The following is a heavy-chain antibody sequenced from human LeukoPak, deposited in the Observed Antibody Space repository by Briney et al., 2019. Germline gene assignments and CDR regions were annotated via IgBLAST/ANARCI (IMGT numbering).Heavy chain of an antibody. D-gene: IGHD1-26*01. CDR1: GFSVSTNW. J-gene: IGHJ4*02. Sequence: PGGSLRLSCAASGFSVSTNWMHWVRQAPGKGLVWVSRINSDGSNTNYADSVRDRFTISRDNAKNTVYLQMNSLRAEDTAVYYCARGSGNYGDFDYWGQGTLVTVSS. CDR2: INSDGSNT. V-gene: IGHV3-74*01. CDR3: ARGSGNYGDFDY.